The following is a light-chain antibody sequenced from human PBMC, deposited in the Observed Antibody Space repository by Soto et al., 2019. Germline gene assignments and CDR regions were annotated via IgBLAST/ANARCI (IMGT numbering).Light chain of an antibody. Sequence: DIQRTKSPSTLSASVGDRVTITCRASQSISSWLAWYQQKPGKAHKLLLYKASSLESGVPSRFSGSVSGTDFTLTFTSVHPDEFATYFCQQYNSNWTFGQGTTVEIK. J-gene: IGKJ1*01. CDR3: QQYNSNWT. V-gene: IGKV1-5*03. CDR2: KAS. CDR1: QSISSW.